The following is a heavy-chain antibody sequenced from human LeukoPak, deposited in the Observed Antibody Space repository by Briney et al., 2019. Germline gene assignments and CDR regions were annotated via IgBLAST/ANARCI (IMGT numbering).Heavy chain of an antibody. CDR3: ARDVTPHAFDI. D-gene: IGHD4-4*01. V-gene: IGHV4-34*01. Sequence: PSETLSLTCAVYGGSFSGYYWSWIRQPPGKGLEWIGEINHSGSTNYNPSLKSRVTISVDTSKNQFSLKLSSVTAADTAVYYCARDVTPHAFDIWGQGTMATVSS. J-gene: IGHJ3*02. CDR1: GGSFSGYY. CDR2: INHSGST.